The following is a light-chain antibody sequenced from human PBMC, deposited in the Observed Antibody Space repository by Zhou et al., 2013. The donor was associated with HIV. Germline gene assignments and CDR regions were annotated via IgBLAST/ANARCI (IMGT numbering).Light chain of an antibody. CDR3: QSYDTSLSGSV. V-gene: IGLV1-40*01. J-gene: IGLJ2*01. Sequence: QSVLTQPPSVSGAPGQRVTISCTGSSSNIGAGYDVHWYQHLPGTAPKLLIYGDSNRPSGVPDRFSGSKSGTSASLAITGLQAEDEADLYCQSYDTSLSGSVFGRGTKLTV. CDR1: SSNIGAGYD. CDR2: GDS.